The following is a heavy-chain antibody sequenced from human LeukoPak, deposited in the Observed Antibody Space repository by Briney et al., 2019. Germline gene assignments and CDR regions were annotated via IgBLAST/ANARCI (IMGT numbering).Heavy chain of an antibody. CDR2: ISSSSSYI. CDR1: GFTFSSYS. J-gene: IGHJ6*02. V-gene: IGHV3-21*01. CDR3: ARSSYYYYGMDV. Sequence: PGGSLRLSCAASGFTFSSYSMNWVRQAPGKGLEWVSSISSSSSYIYYADSMNGRFTTSRENAKNSLYLQMNSLRAEDTAVYYCARSSYYYYGMDVWGQGTTVTVSS.